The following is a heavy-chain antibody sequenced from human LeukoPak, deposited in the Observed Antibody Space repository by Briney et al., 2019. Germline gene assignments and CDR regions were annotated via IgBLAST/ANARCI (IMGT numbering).Heavy chain of an antibody. J-gene: IGHJ4*02. CDR3: AKVAARRDYEAYFEY. D-gene: IGHD5-24*01. CDR1: GFTFSIYA. Sequence: PGGSLRLSCAASGFTFSIYAMSWVRQAPGKGLEWVAAISSSGGTTYYADSMRGRFSISRDNSKSMLYLEMSSLRADDTAVYCCAKVAARRDYEAYFEYWGQGTQVTVSS. CDR2: ISSSGGTT. V-gene: IGHV3-23*01.